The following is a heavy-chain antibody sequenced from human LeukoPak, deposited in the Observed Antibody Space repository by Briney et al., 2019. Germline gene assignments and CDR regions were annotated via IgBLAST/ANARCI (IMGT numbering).Heavy chain of an antibody. CDR1: GGSISTYY. Sequence: PSETLSLTCTVSGGSISTYYWNWIRQPPGKGLEWMGFIYYSGSTNYNPSLKSRLTISIDTSKNQFSLKLNSVTAAHTALYCCARHPALGYDSSGYVGSDAFDIWGEGTMVTVSS. D-gene: IGHD3-22*01. V-gene: IGHV4-59*08. CDR3: ARHPALGYDSSGYVGSDAFDI. J-gene: IGHJ3*02. CDR2: IYYSGST.